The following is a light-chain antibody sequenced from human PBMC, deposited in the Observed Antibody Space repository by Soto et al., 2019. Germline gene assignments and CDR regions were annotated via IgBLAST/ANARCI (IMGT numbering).Light chain of an antibody. CDR2: DAS. V-gene: IGKV1-5*01. Sequence: DIQMTQSPSTLCASVGDTVTITCRASQTISGWLAWYQQRPGKAPNLLIFDASTLESGVPSRFSGSGSGTTFTLTISSLQSDDFATYYCLQYNGYYRTFGQGTKVDI. CDR3: LQYNGYYRT. CDR1: QTISGW. J-gene: IGKJ1*01.